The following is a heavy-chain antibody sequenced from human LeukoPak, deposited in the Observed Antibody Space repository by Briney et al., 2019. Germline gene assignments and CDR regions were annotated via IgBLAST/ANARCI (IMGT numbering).Heavy chain of an antibody. D-gene: IGHD3-9*01. Sequence: GGSLRLSCAASGFTFSSYWMSWVRQAPGKGLEWVANIKQDGSEKYYVDSVKGRFTISRDNAKNSLYLQMNSLRADDTAFYYCARDHDISTAYSFDPWGQGTLVTVSS. J-gene: IGHJ5*02. CDR3: ARDHDISTAYSFDP. CDR1: GFTFSSYW. CDR2: IKQDGSEK. V-gene: IGHV3-7*03.